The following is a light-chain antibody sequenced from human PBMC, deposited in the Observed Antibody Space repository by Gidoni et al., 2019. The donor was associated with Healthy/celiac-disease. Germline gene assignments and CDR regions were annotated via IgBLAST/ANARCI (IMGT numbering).Light chain of an antibody. CDR2: DVS. V-gene: IGLV2-14*01. CDR1: SSDVGVYNY. CDR3: SSYTSSSTPVV. Sequence: QSALTQPASVPVSPGQSITISCTGTSSDVGVYNYVSWYQQHPGKAPKLMIYDVSNRPSGVSNRFSGSKSGNTASLTISGLQAEDEADYYCSSYTSSSTPVVFGGGTKLTVL. J-gene: IGLJ2*01.